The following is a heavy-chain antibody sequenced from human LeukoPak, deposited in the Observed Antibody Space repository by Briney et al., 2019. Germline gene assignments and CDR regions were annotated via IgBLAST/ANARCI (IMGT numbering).Heavy chain of an antibody. D-gene: IGHD6-19*01. Sequence: GGSLRLSCAASGFTFSSYWMSWVRQAPGKGLEWVAVISYDGSNKYYADSVKGRFTISRDNSKNTLYLQMNSLRAEDTAVYYCARDQGSGWVNYFDYWGQGTLVTVSS. V-gene: IGHV3-30-3*01. CDR1: GFTFSSYW. J-gene: IGHJ4*02. CDR3: ARDQGSGWVNYFDY. CDR2: ISYDGSNK.